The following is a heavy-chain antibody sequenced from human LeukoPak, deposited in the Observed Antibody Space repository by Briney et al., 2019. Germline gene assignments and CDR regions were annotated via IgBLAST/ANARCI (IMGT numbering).Heavy chain of an antibody. D-gene: IGHD3-10*01. Sequence: QPGGSLNLSCAASGFTFSSYGMHWGRQAPGKGLEWVSGISWNSGSICYADSVKGRFTISRDNAKNSLYLQMNSLRVEDMALYYCAKARGRFGLLPIYGSGSYLDYWGQGTLVTVSS. CDR1: GFTFSSYG. J-gene: IGHJ4*02. V-gene: IGHV3-9*03. CDR3: AKARGRFGLLPIYGSGSYLDY. CDR2: ISWNSGSI.